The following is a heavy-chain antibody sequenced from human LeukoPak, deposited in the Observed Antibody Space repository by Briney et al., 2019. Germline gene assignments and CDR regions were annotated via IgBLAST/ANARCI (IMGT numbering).Heavy chain of an antibody. D-gene: IGHD4-23*01. CDR1: GFTFSSYW. CDR2: IDPDASAS. J-gene: IGHJ3*01. Sequence: QAGGSLRLSCAASGFTFSSYWMHWVRQVPGEGLVWVSRIDPDASASTYADSVKGRFTISRDNAKNTLWLQMNSLRADDTAVYYCAGVRAGGNRAFDVWGQGTVVAVSS. CDR3: AGVRAGGNRAFDV. V-gene: IGHV3-74*01.